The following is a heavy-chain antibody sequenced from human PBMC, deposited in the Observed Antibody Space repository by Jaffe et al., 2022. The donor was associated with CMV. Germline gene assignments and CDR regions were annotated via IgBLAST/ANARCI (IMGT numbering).Heavy chain of an antibody. J-gene: IGHJ1*01. Sequence: EVQVVESGGGLVKPGGSLRLSCVVSGLAFSDAWMTWVRQAPGKGLECIGRIRGGGGATDYPAPVNDRFTISRDDSRKTLYLQMSRLRTEDTAVYYCTHDSSAYYTLHFWGQGTLVTVSS. CDR2: IRGGGGAT. V-gene: IGHV3-15*01. CDR3: THDSSAYYTLHF. CDR1: GLAFSDAW. D-gene: IGHD3-22*01.